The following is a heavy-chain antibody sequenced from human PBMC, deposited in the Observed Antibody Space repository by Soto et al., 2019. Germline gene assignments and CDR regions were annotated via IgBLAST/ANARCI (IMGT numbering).Heavy chain of an antibody. J-gene: IGHJ4*02. CDR1: GYSVTSYW. D-gene: IGHD3-16*02. CDR3: ARHVDYDYVWGSYRPFDY. Sequence: EVQLVPSGAEVKKPVESLMISCKGSGYSVTSYWISWVRQMPGKGLEWMGRIDPSDSYTNYSPSFQGHVTISADKSISTAYLQWSSLKASDTAMYYCARHVDYDYVWGSYRPFDYWGQGTLVTVSS. CDR2: IDPSDSYT. V-gene: IGHV5-10-1*01.